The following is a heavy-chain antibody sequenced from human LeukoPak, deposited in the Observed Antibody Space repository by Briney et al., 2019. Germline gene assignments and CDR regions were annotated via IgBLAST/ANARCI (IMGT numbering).Heavy chain of an antibody. CDR1: ALTFSSYN. J-gene: IGHJ4*02. CDR3: ATFKTVTTFDY. V-gene: IGHV3-21*01. Sequence: PGGSLRLSCAASALTFSSYNMNWVRQAPGKGLEWVSSISTSGLSIFYTHSVKGRFTISRDNAKNSLYLQMNNLRAEDTAVYYCATFKTVTTFDYWGQGTLVTVSS. CDR2: ISTSGLSI. D-gene: IGHD4-17*01.